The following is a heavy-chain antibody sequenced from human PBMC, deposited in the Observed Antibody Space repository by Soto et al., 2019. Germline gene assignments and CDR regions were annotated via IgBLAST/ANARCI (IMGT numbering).Heavy chain of an antibody. D-gene: IGHD2-15*01. CDR3: ARLPNSYGSGWTYLNY. CDR2: ISGSGGST. Sequence: EVHLLESGGGLVQPGGSLRLSCAASGFTFGTYGMSWVRQAPGKGLEWVSAISGSGGSTYYADSVKGRFTMSRDNSKNTLYLQMNSLRAEDTAVYYCARLPNSYGSGWTYLNYWGQGILVTVSS. J-gene: IGHJ4*02. CDR1: GFTFGTYG. V-gene: IGHV3-23*01.